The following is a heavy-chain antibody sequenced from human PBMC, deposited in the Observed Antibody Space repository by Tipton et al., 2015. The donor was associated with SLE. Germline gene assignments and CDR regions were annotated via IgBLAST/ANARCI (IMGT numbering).Heavy chain of an antibody. V-gene: IGHV3-30*04. J-gene: IGHJ6*02. CDR1: GFTFSSYA. CDR3: ARFLGSYYGMDV. CDR2: ISYDGSNK. D-gene: IGHD3-3*01. Sequence: SLRLSCAASGFTFSSYAMHWVRQAPGKGLEWVAVISYDGSNKYYADSVKGRFTISRDNSKNTLYLQMNSLRAEDTAVYYCARFLGSYYGMDVWGQGTTVTVSS.